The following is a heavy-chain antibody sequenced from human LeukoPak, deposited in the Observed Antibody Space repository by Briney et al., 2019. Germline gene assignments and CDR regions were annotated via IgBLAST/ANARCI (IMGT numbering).Heavy chain of an antibody. D-gene: IGHD3-3*01. V-gene: IGHV2-70*11. J-gene: IGHJ4*02. CDR2: IDWDDDK. CDR3: ARVQYYDFWSGYLVDY. Sequence: SGPALLKPTQTLTLTCTFSGFSLSTRGMCVSWIRQPPGKALEWLARIDWDDDKYYSTSLKTRLTISKDTSKNQVVLTMTNMDPVDTATYYCARVQYYDFWSGYLVDYWGQGTLVTVSS. CDR1: GFSLSTRGMC.